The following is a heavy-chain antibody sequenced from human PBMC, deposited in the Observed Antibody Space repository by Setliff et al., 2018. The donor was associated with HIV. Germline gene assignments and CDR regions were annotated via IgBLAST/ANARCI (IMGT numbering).Heavy chain of an antibody. CDR1: GGSFNEYY. J-gene: IGHJ5*01. CDR2: INHSGST. CDR3: ARAYRDNVWGSWRQISSWFDS. Sequence: SETLSLTCAVYGGSFNEYYWNWIRQIPGKGLEWIGEINHSGSTNYNESLKRRLRISVDTSKNQFSLSLNSVTAADTAVYYCARAYRDNVWGSWRQISSWFDSWGQGKLVTVSS. D-gene: IGHD3-16*01. V-gene: IGHV4-34*01.